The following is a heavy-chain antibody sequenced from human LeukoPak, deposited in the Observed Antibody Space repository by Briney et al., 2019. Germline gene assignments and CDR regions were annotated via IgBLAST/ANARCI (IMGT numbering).Heavy chain of an antibody. CDR3: ARDMRYCSSTSCSYYYYGMDV. V-gene: IGHV4-4*07. CDR1: GGSISSYY. Sequence: SETPSLTCTVSGGSISSYYWSWIRQPAGKGLEWIGRIYTSGSTNYNPSLKSRVTMSVDTSKNQFSLKLSSVTAADTAVYYCARDMRYCSSTSCSYYYYGMDVWGQGTTVTVSS. CDR2: IYTSGST. D-gene: IGHD2-2*01. J-gene: IGHJ6*02.